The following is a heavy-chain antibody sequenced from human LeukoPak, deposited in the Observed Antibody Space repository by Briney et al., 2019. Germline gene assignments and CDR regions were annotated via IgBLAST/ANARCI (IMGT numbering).Heavy chain of an antibody. Sequence: SETLSLTCTVSGGSISGHYWSWIRQPPAKGLEWVGYVYYSGETNYNPSLKSRVTISVDTSKNQFSLKLTSVAAADTAVYYCARLQGDSTAIFDYWGQGILVSVSS. D-gene: IGHD2-21*01. J-gene: IGHJ4*02. CDR2: VYYSGET. CDR3: ARLQGDSTAIFDY. V-gene: IGHV4-59*11. CDR1: GGSISGHY.